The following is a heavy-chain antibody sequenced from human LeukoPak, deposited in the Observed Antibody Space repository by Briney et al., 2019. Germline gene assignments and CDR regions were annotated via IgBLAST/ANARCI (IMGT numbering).Heavy chain of an antibody. V-gene: IGHV3-23*01. CDR2: ISGSGGST. J-gene: IGHJ6*03. CDR3: ARVAMRGFYYYYYYMDV. CDR1: GFTFSSYA. D-gene: IGHD3-16*01. Sequence: PGGSLRLSCAASGFTFSSYAMSWVRQAPGKGLEWVSAISGSGGSTYYADSVKGRFTISRDNSKNTLYLQMNSLRAEDTAVYYCARVAMRGFYYYYYYMDVWGKGTTVTVSS.